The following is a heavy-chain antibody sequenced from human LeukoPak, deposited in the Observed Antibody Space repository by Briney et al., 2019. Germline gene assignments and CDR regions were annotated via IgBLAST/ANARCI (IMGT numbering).Heavy chain of an antibody. J-gene: IGHJ3*02. CDR1: GYTLTELS. D-gene: IGHD3-16*01. V-gene: IGHV1-24*01. CDR2: FDPEDGET. Sequence: GASVKVSCKVSGYTLTELSMHWVRQAPGKGLEWMGGFDPEDGETIYAQKFLGRVTMTEDTSTDTAYMELSSLRSEDTAVYYCATDWGFNLGYDAFDIWGQGTMVTVSS. CDR3: ATDWGFNLGYDAFDI.